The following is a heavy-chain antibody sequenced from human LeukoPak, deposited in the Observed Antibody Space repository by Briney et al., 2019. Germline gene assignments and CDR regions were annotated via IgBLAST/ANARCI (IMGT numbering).Heavy chain of an antibody. J-gene: IGHJ4*02. CDR3: GRDLGGRSGY. D-gene: IGHD1-26*01. CDR2: INSDGSEG. V-gene: IGHV3-7*03. Sequence: PGGSLRLSCAVSGFTFSGFWMSWSRQAPGKGLEWVASINSDGSEGYYADVVKGRFTISRDNAKNSLYLQINSLRAEDTAVYYCGRDLGGRSGYWGQGTLVTVSS. CDR1: GFTFSGFW.